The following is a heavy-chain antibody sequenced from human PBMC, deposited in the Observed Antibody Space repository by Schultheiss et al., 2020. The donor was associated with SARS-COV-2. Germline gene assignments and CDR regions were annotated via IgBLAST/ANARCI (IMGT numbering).Heavy chain of an antibody. CDR3: ARSDGWRHQNPFDY. V-gene: IGHV4-34*01. CDR2: IYHSGST. D-gene: IGHD2-15*01. CDR1: GGSFSDYY. J-gene: IGHJ4*02. Sequence: SETLSLTCAVYGGSFSDYYMSWIRQPPGKGLEWIGEIYHSGSTNYNPSLKSRVTISVDTSKNQFSLKLSSVTAADTAVYYCARSDGWRHQNPFDYWGQGTLVTVSS.